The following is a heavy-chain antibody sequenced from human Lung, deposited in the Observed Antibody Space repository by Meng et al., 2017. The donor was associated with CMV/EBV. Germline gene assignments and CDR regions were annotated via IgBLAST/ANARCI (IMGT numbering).Heavy chain of an antibody. Sequence: QVQLVQSVAEVKKPGASVKVSCKASGYTFTNYYMHWVRQAPGQGLEWMGIINPSGGSTCYAQKFQGRVTMTRDTSTSTVYMELSSLRSEDTAVYYCAREADGATFDYWGQGTLVTVSS. CDR2: INPSGGST. V-gene: IGHV1-46*01. D-gene: IGHD1-26*01. J-gene: IGHJ4*02. CDR1: GYTFTNYY. CDR3: AREADGATFDY.